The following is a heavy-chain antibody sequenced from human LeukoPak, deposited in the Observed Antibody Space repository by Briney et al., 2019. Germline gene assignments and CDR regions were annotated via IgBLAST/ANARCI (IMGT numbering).Heavy chain of an antibody. CDR2: ISGSGGST. V-gene: IGHV3-23*01. CDR3: AKDLRVAAGSRIGRYCSDGSCYRDY. J-gene: IGHJ4*02. CDR1: GFTFSSYA. D-gene: IGHD2-15*01. Sequence: PGGSLRLSCAASGFTFSSYAMSWVRQAPGKGLEWVSAISGSGGSTYYADSVKGRFTISRDNSKNTLYLQMNSLRAEDTAVYYCAKDLRVAAGSRIGRYCSDGSCYRDYWGQGTLVTVSS.